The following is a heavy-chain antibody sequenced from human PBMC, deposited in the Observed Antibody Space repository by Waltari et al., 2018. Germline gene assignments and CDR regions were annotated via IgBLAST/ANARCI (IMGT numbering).Heavy chain of an antibody. CDR3: ASLPNGSGSKFDY. D-gene: IGHD3-10*01. CDR2: ICCSGST. CDR1: GGSTSGSSYY. Sequence: QLQLQESGPGLVKPSETLSLTCTVSGGSTSGSSYYWVWLRQPPGKGLEWIASICCSGSTYQNPSLQSRVTISVDTSKNQFSLKLSSVTAADTAEYYCASLPNGSGSKFDYWGQGTLVTVSS. V-gene: IGHV4-39*01. J-gene: IGHJ4*02.